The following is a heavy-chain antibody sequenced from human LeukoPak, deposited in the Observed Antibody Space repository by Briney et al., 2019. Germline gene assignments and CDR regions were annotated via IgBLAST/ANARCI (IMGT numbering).Heavy chain of an antibody. J-gene: IGHJ4*02. CDR2: IKPDGSEK. Sequence: PGGSLRLSCAASGFTFSSYWMGWVRQAPGKGLEWVANIKPDGSEKYYVDSVKGRFTISRDNAKNSLYLQMNSLRGEDTAVYYCAKDKYGAYFGSWGQGTLVTVSP. CDR1: GFTFSSYW. CDR3: AKDKYGAYFGS. V-gene: IGHV3-7*04. D-gene: IGHD4-17*01.